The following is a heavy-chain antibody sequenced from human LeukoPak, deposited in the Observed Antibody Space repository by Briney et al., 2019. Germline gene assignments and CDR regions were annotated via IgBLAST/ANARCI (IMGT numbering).Heavy chain of an antibody. Sequence: SETLSLTCTVSGGSISSHYWSWIRQSPGKGLEWIGYIYYSGSTNYNPSLKSRVTISVDTSKNQFSLKLSSVTAADTAVYYCARSFVSYTMHGFDYWGQGTLVTVSS. CDR2: IYYSGST. D-gene: IGHD2-2*02. J-gene: IGHJ4*02. CDR1: GGSISSHY. CDR3: ARSFVSYTMHGFDY. V-gene: IGHV4-59*08.